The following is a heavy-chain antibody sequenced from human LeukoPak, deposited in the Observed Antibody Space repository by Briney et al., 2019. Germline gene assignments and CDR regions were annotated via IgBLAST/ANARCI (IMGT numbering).Heavy chain of an antibody. J-gene: IGHJ5*02. Sequence: ASVKVSCTASGYTFTGYYMHWVRQAPGQGLEWMGWINPNSGGTNYAQKFQGRVTMTRDTSISTAYMELSRLRSDDTAVYYCARDREYYDFWSGYYPWGQGTLVTVSS. CDR3: ARDREYYDFWSGYYP. CDR1: GYTFTGYY. D-gene: IGHD3-3*01. CDR2: INPNSGGT. V-gene: IGHV1-2*02.